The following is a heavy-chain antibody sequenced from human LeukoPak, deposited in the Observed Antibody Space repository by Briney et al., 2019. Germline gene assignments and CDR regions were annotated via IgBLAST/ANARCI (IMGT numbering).Heavy chain of an antibody. D-gene: IGHD2/OR15-2a*01. CDR3: ASIGYYDY. V-gene: IGHV4-61*02. J-gene: IGHJ4*02. CDR2: IYTSGST. CDR1: GGSISSGSYY. Sequence: SQTLSLTCTVSGGSISSGSYYWSWIRQPAGKGLEWIGRIYTSGSTNYNPSLKSRVTISVDTSKNQFSLKLSSVTAADTAVYYCASIGYYDYWGQGTLVTVSS.